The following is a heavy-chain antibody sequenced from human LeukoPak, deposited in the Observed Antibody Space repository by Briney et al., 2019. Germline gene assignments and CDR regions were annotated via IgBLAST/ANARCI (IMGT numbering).Heavy chain of an antibody. D-gene: IGHD2-15*01. Sequence: GGSLRLSCAASGFTFSDYAMTWVRQAPGKGLEWVSAIGATGYSTYYADSVKGRFTISRDNSKNTLYLQVNVLRADDTAVYFCAKLTGGPNAQDGFDTWGQGAMVTVSS. J-gene: IGHJ3*02. CDR2: IGATGYST. CDR1: GFTFSDYA. V-gene: IGHV3-23*01. CDR3: AKLTGGPNAQDGFDT.